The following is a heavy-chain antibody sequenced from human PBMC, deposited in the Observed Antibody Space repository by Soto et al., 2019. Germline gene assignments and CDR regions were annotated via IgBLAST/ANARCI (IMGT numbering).Heavy chain of an antibody. CDR1: GGSISSSSYY. CDR2: IYYSGST. J-gene: IGHJ4*02. CDR3: AKTYSGSYSPFDY. Sequence: QLQLQESGPGLVKPSETLSLTCTVSGGSISSSSYYWGWIRQPPGKGLEWIGSIYYSGSTYYNPSHKSRVTISVATSKNQFALKLSSVTAADTAVYYCAKTYSGSYSPFDYWGQGTLVTVSS. V-gene: IGHV4-39*01. D-gene: IGHD1-26*01.